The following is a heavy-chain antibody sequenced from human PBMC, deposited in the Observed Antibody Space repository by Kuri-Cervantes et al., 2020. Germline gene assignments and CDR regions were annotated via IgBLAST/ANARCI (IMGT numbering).Heavy chain of an antibody. CDR3: AAVKATGYAFDI. V-gene: IGHV1-24*01. Sequence: ASVKVSCKVSGYTLTELSMHWVRQAPGKGLEWMGGFDPEDGETISAQKFQGRVTMTEDTSTDTAYMELSSLRSEDTAVYYCAAVKATGYAFDIWGQGTMVTVSS. CDR2: FDPEDGET. D-gene: IGHD5-24*01. J-gene: IGHJ3*02. CDR1: GYTLTELS.